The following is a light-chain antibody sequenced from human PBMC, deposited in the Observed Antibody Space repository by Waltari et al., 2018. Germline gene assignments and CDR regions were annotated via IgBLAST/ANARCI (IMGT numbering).Light chain of an antibody. V-gene: IGKV1-5*03. J-gene: IGKJ2*01. CDR2: KAS. CDR3: QQYNSDSHS. Sequence: DIQMTQSPSSLSASVGEKVTLTCRASQSISTWLAWFQLKPGKAPKLLIYKASNLESGVPSRFSGSGSGTEFTLTISSLLPEDFATYYCQQYNSDSHSFGQGTRLEIK. CDR1: QSISTW.